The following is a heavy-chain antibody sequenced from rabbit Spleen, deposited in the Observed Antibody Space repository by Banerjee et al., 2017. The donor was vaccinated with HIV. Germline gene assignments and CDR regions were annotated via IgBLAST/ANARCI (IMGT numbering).Heavy chain of an antibody. CDR3: ARDLVGVIGWNFYL. V-gene: IGHV1S45*01. CDR2: IHTGSSDFT. D-gene: IGHD1-1*01. CDR1: GVSFSGSSY. J-gene: IGHJ4*01. Sequence: QEQLVESGGDLVQPEGSLTLTCKASGVSFSGSSYMCWVRQAPGKGLEWIACIHTGSSDFTYFASWAKGRFTISKTSSTTVTLRMTSLTAADRATYFCARDLVGVIGWNFYLWGQGTLVTVS.